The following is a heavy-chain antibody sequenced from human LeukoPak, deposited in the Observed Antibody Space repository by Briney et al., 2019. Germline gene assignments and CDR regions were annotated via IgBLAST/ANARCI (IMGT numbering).Heavy chain of an antibody. V-gene: IGHV3-23*01. D-gene: IGHD2-15*01. CDR2: ISGSGGGT. J-gene: IGHJ4*02. CDR1: GFTFSSYA. CDR3: ASRHCSGGGCYFAGADPFDY. Sequence: GGSLRLSCAASGFTFSSYAMSWVRQAPGKGLEWVSAISGSGGGTYYADSVKGRFTISRANSKNTLYLQMNSLRAEDTAVYYCASRHCSGGGCYFAGADPFDYWGQGTLVTVSS.